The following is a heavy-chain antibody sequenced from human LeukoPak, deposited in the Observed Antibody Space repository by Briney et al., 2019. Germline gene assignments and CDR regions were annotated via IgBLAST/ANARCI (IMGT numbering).Heavy chain of an antibody. CDR1: GGSISSYY. D-gene: IGHD2-15*01. J-gene: IGHJ6*02. CDR3: ASSALGYCSGGSCAAYYYYGMDV. V-gene: IGHV4-4*07. Sequence: PSETLSLTCTVSGGSISSYYWSWIRQPAGKGLAGIGRIYTSGSTNYNPSLNSRVTMSVDTSKNQFSLKLSSVTAADTAVYYCASSALGYCSGGSCAAYYYYGMDVWGQGTTVTVSS. CDR2: IYTSGST.